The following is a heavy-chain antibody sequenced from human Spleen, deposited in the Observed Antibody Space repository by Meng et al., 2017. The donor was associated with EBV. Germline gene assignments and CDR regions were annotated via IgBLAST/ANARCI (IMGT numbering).Heavy chain of an antibody. Sequence: GVGLWKPSGALTLTCAVQGESISGYDGSWIRQPPGKGLAWIGEVNHSGITNYNASLESRVTVSVDTTRNQFSLRLKSVTAADTAVYFCARRKLAAAVRFDSWGQGILVTVSS. CDR1: GESISGYD. CDR3: ARRKLAAAVRFDS. D-gene: IGHD6-13*01. V-gene: IGHV4-34*01. J-gene: IGHJ4*02. CDR2: VNHSGIT.